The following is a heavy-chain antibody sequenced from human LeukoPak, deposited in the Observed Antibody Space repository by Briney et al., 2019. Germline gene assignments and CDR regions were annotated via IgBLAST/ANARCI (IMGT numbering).Heavy chain of an antibody. CDR3: ARGITMIVVVTAFDY. J-gene: IGHJ4*02. CDR1: GFTFSSYS. CDR2: ISSSSSYI. Sequence: PGGSLRLSCAASGFTFSSYSMNWVRRAPGKGLEWVSSISSSSSYIYYADSVKGRFTISRDNAKNSLYLQVNSLRAEDTAVYYCARGITMIVVVTAFDYWGQGTLVTVSS. D-gene: IGHD3-22*01. V-gene: IGHV3-21*01.